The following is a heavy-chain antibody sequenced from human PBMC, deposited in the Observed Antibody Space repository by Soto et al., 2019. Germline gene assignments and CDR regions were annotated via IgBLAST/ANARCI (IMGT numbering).Heavy chain of an antibody. Sequence: QVQLQESGPGLVKPSETLSLTCTVSGGSISSYYWSWIRQPPGKGLEWIGYIYYSGSTNYNPSLKSAVTTPVDTSKNQFSLKLGSVTAADTAVSDCARVGCSSRQARRGHFGYSGPGTLVTVSS. CDR1: GGSISSYY. J-gene: IGHJ4*02. D-gene: IGHD6-13*01. CDR2: IYYSGST. V-gene: IGHV4-59*01. CDR3: ARVGCSSRQARRGHFGY.